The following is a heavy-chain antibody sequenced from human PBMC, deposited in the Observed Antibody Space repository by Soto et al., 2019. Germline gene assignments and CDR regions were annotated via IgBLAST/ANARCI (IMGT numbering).Heavy chain of an antibody. Sequence: PGGSLRLSCAASGFTFSSYWTHWVRQVPGKGMEWVSKIDTDGTMTDYADSVKGRFTVSRDNAKNSLYLQMNSLRVEDTAVYHCASLSAPVDYWGQGTLVTVSS. CDR3: ASLSAPVDY. CDR1: GFTFSSYW. D-gene: IGHD2-2*01. CDR2: IDTDGTMT. J-gene: IGHJ4*02. V-gene: IGHV3-74*01.